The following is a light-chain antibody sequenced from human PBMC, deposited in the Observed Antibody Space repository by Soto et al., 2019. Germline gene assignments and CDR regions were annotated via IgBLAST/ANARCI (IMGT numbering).Light chain of an antibody. CDR1: SSDVGAYNY. Sequence: QSALTQPASVSGSPGQSITISCTGTSSDVGAYNYVSRYQQHPGKAPRLMIYDVNNRPSGVSNRFSGSKSGNTASLTISGLQAEDEADYYCSSYTSSSTYVFGTGTKVTVL. V-gene: IGLV2-14*03. J-gene: IGLJ1*01. CDR3: SSYTSSSTYV. CDR2: DVN.